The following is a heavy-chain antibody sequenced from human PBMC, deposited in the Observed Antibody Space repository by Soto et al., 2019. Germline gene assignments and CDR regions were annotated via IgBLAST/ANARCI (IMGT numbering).Heavy chain of an antibody. Sequence: EVQLLESGGGLVRPGGSLRLSCAASGFTFSSYAMSWVRQAPGKGLEWVSTISGSDGRTYSTDSVKGRFTISRDNSRNTAYLQMNSXXXEDTAVYYCAKGVSQXXPLALFDYWGRGTLVTVSS. V-gene: IGHV3-23*01. D-gene: IGHD3-10*01. CDR3: AKGVSQXXPLALFDY. CDR2: ISGSDGRT. J-gene: IGHJ4*02. CDR1: GFTFSSYA.